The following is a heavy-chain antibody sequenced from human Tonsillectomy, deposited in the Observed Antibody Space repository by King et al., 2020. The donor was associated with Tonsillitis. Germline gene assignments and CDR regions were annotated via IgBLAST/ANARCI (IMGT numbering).Heavy chain of an antibody. CDR2: ISAYNGNT. CDR3: ARPGYSYCFGWFDP. Sequence: QLVQSGAEVKKPGASVKVSCKASGYTFTTYDITWVRQAPGQGLEWMGWISAYNGNTNYAPKLQGRVTMTTDTSTSTAYMELRSLRSDDTAVYYCARPGYSYCFGWFDPWGQGTLVTVSS. V-gene: IGHV1-18*01. J-gene: IGHJ5*02. CDR1: GYTFTTYD. D-gene: IGHD5-18*01.